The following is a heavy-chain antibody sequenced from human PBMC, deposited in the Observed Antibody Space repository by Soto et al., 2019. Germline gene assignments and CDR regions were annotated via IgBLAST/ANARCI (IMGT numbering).Heavy chain of an antibody. D-gene: IGHD3-16*01. Sequence: QVPLQEPGPGLVKPSETLSLTCCVSGGSIISHDYYWVWVRRSSGRGPQWIGNIFYNGRTDYNPSLQSRVTISVDTSKNQFSLKLASVTVADTAIYYCARGGMSADYQSDWFDPWGRGTPVTVSS. CDR2: IFYNGRT. CDR1: GGSIISHDYY. V-gene: IGHV4-39*01. CDR3: ARGGMSADYQSDWFDP. J-gene: IGHJ5*02.